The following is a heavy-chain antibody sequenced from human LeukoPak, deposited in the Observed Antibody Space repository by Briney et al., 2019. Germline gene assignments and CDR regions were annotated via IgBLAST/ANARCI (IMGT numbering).Heavy chain of an antibody. CDR1: GFTFSSYN. V-gene: IGHV3-21*01. D-gene: IGHD3-9*01. Sequence: GGSLRLSCAASGFTFSSYNMNWVRQAPGKGLEWVSSISSSSSYIYYADSVKGRFTISRDNAKNSLYLQMNSLRAEDTAVYYCARGGMEADYDILTGPYYFDYWGQGTLVTVSS. J-gene: IGHJ4*02. CDR2: ISSSSSYI. CDR3: ARGGMEADYDILTGPYYFDY.